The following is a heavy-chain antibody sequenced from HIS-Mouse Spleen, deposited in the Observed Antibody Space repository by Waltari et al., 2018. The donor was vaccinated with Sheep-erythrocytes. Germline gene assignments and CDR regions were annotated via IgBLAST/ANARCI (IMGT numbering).Heavy chain of an antibody. V-gene: IGHV4-39*01. CDR1: GGSISSSSYY. J-gene: IGHJ4*02. Sequence: QLQLQESGPGLVKPSETLSLTCTVSGGSISSSSYYWGWIRQPPGKGLEGIGSIYYSGRTYYNPSLKSRVTISVDTSKNQFSLKLSSVTAADTAVYYCARLYYYDSSGYYFDYWGQGTLVTVSS. D-gene: IGHD3-22*01. CDR3: ARLYYYDSSGYYFDY. CDR2: IYYSGRT.